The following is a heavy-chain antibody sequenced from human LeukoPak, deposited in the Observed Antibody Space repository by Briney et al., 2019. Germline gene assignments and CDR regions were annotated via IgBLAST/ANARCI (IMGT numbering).Heavy chain of an antibody. Sequence: ASLKVSSTTSGYPFTTWEINRVRQAAGQGLEWMGWVHPNSGNTAYAQKFQGRVTMTRDTSISTAYMELSGLRFDDTAVYFCARGPRNDPWGQGTLVTVSS. CDR3: ARGPRNDP. CDR2: VHPNSGNT. J-gene: IGHJ5*02. CDR1: GYPFTTWE. D-gene: IGHD1-14*01. V-gene: IGHV1-8*01.